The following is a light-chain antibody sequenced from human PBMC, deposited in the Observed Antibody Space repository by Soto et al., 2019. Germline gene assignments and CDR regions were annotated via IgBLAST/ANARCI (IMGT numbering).Light chain of an antibody. J-gene: IGKJ1*01. Sequence: DIQMTQSPSNLSASVGDRVTITCRASHSISTWLAWYQQRPGEAPKLLIYDASTLATGVPSRFSGGGSGTHFTLTISSLQPDDSATYYCQQYNHYSTAFGQGTKVELK. CDR1: HSISTW. CDR3: QQYNHYSTA. V-gene: IGKV1-5*01. CDR2: DAS.